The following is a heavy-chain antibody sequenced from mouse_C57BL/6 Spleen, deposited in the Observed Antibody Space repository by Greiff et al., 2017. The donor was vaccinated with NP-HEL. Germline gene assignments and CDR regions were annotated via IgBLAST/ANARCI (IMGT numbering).Heavy chain of an antibody. CDR1: GYTFTSYG. Sequence: VQLQQSGAELVRPGSSVKMSCKTSGYTFTSYGINWVKQRPGQGLEWIGYIYLGNGYTEYNEKFKGKATLTSDTSSSTAYLQLSSLTSEDSAIYFCARRVYYSNFDYWGQGTTLTVSS. CDR3: ARRVYYSNFDY. J-gene: IGHJ2*01. D-gene: IGHD2-5*01. CDR2: IYLGNGYT. V-gene: IGHV1-58*01.